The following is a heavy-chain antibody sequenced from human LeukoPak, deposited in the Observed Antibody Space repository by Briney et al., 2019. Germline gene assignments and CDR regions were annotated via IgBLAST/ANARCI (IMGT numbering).Heavy chain of an antibody. J-gene: IGHJ4*02. CDR1: GFTFNNYA. CDR2: IGGSGRST. V-gene: IGHV3-23*01. D-gene: IGHD6-19*01. CDR3: AKEATARKWLVWGNFDH. Sequence: GGSLRLSCVGSGFTFNNYAMSWARQAPGKGLEWVAAIGGSGRSTYDADSVRGRFTVSRDNSKNTLYLQMNNLRVEDTAVYFCAKEATARKWLVWGNFDHWGQGTQVTVS.